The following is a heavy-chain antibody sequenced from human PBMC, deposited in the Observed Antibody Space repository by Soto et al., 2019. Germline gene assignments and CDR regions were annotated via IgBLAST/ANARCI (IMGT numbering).Heavy chain of an antibody. CDR3: ARDPAFLTGYYYY. CDR2: ISSSSSYI. D-gene: IGHD3-9*01. CDR1: GFTFSSYS. V-gene: IGHV3-21*01. J-gene: IGHJ4*02. Sequence: GGSLRLSCAASGFTFSSYSMNWVRQAPGKGLEWVSSISSSSSYIYYADSVKGRFTISRDNAKNSLYLQMNSLRAEDTAVYYCARDPAFLTGYYYYWGQGTLVTVSS.